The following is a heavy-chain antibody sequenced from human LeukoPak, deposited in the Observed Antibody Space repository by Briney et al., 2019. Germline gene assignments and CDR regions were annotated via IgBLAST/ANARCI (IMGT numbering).Heavy chain of an antibody. CDR2: ISDSGGST. Sequence: GGPLRLSCAVSGITLSNYGMSWVRQAPGKGLEWVAGISDSGGSTNYADSVKGRFTISRDNPKNTLYLQMNSLRAEDTAVYFCAKRGVVIRVILVGFHKEAYYFDSWGQGALVTVSS. CDR3: AKRGVVIRVILVGFHKEAYYFDS. J-gene: IGHJ4*02. CDR1: GITLSNYG. V-gene: IGHV3-23*01. D-gene: IGHD3-22*01.